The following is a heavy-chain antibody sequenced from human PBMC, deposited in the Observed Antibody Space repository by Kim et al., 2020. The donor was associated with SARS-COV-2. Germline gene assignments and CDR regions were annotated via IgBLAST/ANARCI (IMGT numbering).Heavy chain of an antibody. Sequence: GGSLRLSCAASGFTFSSYWMSWVRQAPGKGLEWVANIKQDGSEKSYVDSVKGRFTISRDNAKNSLYLQMNSLRAEDTAVYYCARVGRGGWYWEDYYYGMDVWGQGTTVTVSS. CDR3: ARVGRGGWYWEDYYYGMDV. D-gene: IGHD6-19*01. J-gene: IGHJ6*02. CDR1: GFTFSSYW. CDR2: IKQDGSEK. V-gene: IGHV3-7*01.